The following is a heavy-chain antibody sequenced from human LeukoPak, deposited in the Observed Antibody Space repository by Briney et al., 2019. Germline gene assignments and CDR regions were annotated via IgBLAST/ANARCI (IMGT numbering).Heavy chain of an antibody. D-gene: IGHD4-17*01. CDR2: ISSSSSYI. J-gene: IGHJ5*02. V-gene: IGHV3-21*04. CDR1: GFTFSSYS. CDR3: AKRTETRGWYNWFDP. Sequence: GGSLRLSCAASGFTFSSYSMNWVRQAPGKGLEWVSSISSSSSYIYYADSVKGRFTISRDNSKNTLYLQMNSLRAEDTAVYYCAKRTETRGWYNWFDPWGQGTLVTVSS.